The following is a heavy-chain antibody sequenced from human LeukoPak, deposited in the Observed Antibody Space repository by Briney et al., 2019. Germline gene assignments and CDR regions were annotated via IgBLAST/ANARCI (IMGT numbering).Heavy chain of an antibody. V-gene: IGHV3-7*01. D-gene: IGHD1-26*01. Sequence: GGSQRLSCAASRLTFSSYWMSWARQAARKGLEWVPNKKQDGSEKYYVDSVKGRFTNSRDNPKNSPYLQMNSLRAEDAAVYYCARDNNKEEWELNDYWGQGTLVTVSS. CDR3: ARDNNKEEWELNDY. CDR2: KKQDGSEK. CDR1: RLTFSSYW. J-gene: IGHJ4*02.